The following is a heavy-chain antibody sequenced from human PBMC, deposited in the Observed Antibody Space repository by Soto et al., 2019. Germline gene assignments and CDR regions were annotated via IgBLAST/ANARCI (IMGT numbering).Heavy chain of an antibody. CDR2: IIPILDIA. CDR1: GGTFSSYT. CDR3: ARVMSGYPTRGMDL. Sequence: QVQLVQSGAEVKKPGSSVKVSCKASGGTFSSYTISWVRQAPGQGLEGMGRIIPILDIANYAQKFQGRVTITGDKSTSTADMELSSLRSEDTAVYYCARVMSGYPTRGMDLWGQGTTVTVSS. V-gene: IGHV1-69*02. J-gene: IGHJ6*02. D-gene: IGHD5-12*01.